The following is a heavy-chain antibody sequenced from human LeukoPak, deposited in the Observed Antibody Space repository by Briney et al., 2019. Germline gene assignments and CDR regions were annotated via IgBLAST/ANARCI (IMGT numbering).Heavy chain of an antibody. CDR3: ARDQPPYYYYMDV. Sequence: GGSLRLSCAASGFSFSRYWMHWVRQAPGKGLVWVSNIDTEGSTTNYADSVKGRFTISRDNAKNSLYLQMNSLRAEDTAVYYCARDQPPYYYYMDVWGKGTTVTVSS. CDR1: GFSFSRYW. V-gene: IGHV3-74*01. CDR2: IDTEGSTT. J-gene: IGHJ6*03.